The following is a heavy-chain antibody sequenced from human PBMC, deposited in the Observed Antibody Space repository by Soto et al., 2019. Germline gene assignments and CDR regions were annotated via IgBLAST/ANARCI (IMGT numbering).Heavy chain of an antibody. CDR1: GGSISSSNW. D-gene: IGHD2-15*01. V-gene: IGHV4-4*02. Sequence: QVQLQESGPGLVKPSGTLSLTCAVSGGSISSSNWWSWFRQPPGKGLEWIGEIYHDGNTPYNPSLKSRVTISVDKSENHFALELNSVTAADTAVYYCAKLDGGGYWGQGTLVIVSS. CDR3: AKLDGGGY. CDR2: IYHDGNT. J-gene: IGHJ4*02.